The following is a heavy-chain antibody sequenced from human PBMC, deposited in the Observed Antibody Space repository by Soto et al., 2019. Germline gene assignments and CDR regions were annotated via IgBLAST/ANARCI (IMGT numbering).Heavy chain of an antibody. Sequence: EVQLVESGGGLVQPGGSLRLSCAASGFTFSGSWMHWVRQAPGKGLVWVSRINDDGSATSYADFVKGRFTISRDNAKDTLFLQMNGLRAEATAVYYCARGIFGSGTANDYWGQGTLVTVSS. CDR2: INDDGSAT. J-gene: IGHJ4*02. D-gene: IGHD3-10*01. CDR3: ARGIFGSGTANDY. CDR1: GFTFSGSW. V-gene: IGHV3-74*01.